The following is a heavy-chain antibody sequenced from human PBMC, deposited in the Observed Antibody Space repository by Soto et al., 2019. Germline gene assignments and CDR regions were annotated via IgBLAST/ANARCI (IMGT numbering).Heavy chain of an antibody. CDR2: IYPGDSDT. J-gene: IGHJ6*02. V-gene: IGHV5-51*01. CDR3: ARAEGDYYYGMDV. Sequence: GESLKISCKGSGYSFTSYWIGWVRQMPGKGLEWMGIIYPGDSDTRYSPSFQGQVTISADKSISTAYLQWSSLKASDAAMYYCARAEGDYYYGMDVWGQGTTVTVSS. CDR1: GYSFTSYW.